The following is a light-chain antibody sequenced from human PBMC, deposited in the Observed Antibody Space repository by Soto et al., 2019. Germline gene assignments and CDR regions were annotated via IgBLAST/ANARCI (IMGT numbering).Light chain of an antibody. V-gene: IGKV3D-15*01. Sequence: EVVMTQSPSTLSVSPGERSTLSCVASQSVNSNYLAWYQQKPGQAPRLLIYGISKRATDIPDRFSGSGSGTEFTLTISSLQPEDFATYYCQQHGQWPITFGQGTRLAV. CDR1: QSVNSN. CDR2: GIS. CDR3: QQHGQWPIT. J-gene: IGKJ5*01.